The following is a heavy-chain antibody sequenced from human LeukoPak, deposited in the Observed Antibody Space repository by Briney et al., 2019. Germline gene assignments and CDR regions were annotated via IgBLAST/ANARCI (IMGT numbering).Heavy chain of an antibody. CDR3: AKDVSWNWFDP. J-gene: IGHJ5*02. Sequence: PGGSLRLSCAASGFTFSTYAMNWVRQAPGKGLDWVSGISSSGGSTYYADSVKGRFIISRDNSKNTLYLQMNTLRAEDTAVYYCAKDVSWNWFDPWGQGHLVRVSS. CDR2: ISSSGGST. CDR1: GFTFSTYA. V-gene: IGHV3-23*01.